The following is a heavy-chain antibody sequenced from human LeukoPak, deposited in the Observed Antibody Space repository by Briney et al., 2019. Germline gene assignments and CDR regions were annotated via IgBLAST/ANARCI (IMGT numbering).Heavy chain of an antibody. CDR2: INPNSGGT. J-gene: IGHJ4*02. CDR1: GYTFTGYY. Sequence: GASVKVSCKASGYTFTGYYMHWVRQAPGQGLEWMGWINPNSGGTNYAQKFQGRVTMTRDTSISTAYMELSRLRSDDTAVYYCARDGVDYYDSSGLFDYWGQGTLVTVSS. CDR3: ARDGVDYYDSSGLFDY. V-gene: IGHV1-2*02. D-gene: IGHD3-22*01.